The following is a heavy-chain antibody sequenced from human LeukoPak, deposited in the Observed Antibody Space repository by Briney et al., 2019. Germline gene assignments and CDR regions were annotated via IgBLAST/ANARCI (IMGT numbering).Heavy chain of an antibody. Sequence: GGSLRLSCEASGFTFSTYWMSWVRQAPGKGLEWVANIRQDGSAKYYLDSVKGRFTISRDNAKNSLYLQMNSLRAEDTAVYSCTRDRQGPKLYEMHVWGQGTTVTVSS. J-gene: IGHJ6*02. CDR2: IRQDGSAK. CDR3: TRDRQGPKLYEMHV. V-gene: IGHV3-7*01. D-gene: IGHD1-7*01. CDR1: GFTFSTYW.